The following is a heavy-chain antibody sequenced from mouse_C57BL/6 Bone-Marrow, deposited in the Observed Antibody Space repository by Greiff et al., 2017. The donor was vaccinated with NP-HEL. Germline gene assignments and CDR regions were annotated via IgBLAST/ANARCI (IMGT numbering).Heavy chain of an antibody. CDR2: IWGVGST. J-gene: IGHJ4*01. CDR3: ASLYYGNVYAMDY. D-gene: IGHD2-1*01. CDR1: GFSLTSYG. V-gene: IGHV2-6*01. Sequence: QVQLKESGPGLVAPSQSLSITCTVSGFSLTSYGVDWVRQSPGKGLEWLGVIWGVGSTNYNSALKSRLSISKDNSKSQVFLKMNSLQTDDTAMYYCASLYYGNVYAMDYWGQGTSVTVSS.